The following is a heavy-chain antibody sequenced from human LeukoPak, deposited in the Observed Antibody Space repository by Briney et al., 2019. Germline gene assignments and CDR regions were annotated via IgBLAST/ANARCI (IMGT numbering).Heavy chain of an antibody. V-gene: IGHV3-23*01. CDR1: GFTFSSYA. Sequence: GGSLRPSCAASGFTFSSYAMSWVRQAPGKGLEWVSAISGSGGSTYYADSVKGRFTISRDNSKNTLYLQMNSLRPEDTAVYYCASYYGSGSYLHWGQGTLVTVSS. J-gene: IGHJ4*02. CDR3: ASYYGSGSYLH. D-gene: IGHD3-10*01. CDR2: ISGSGGST.